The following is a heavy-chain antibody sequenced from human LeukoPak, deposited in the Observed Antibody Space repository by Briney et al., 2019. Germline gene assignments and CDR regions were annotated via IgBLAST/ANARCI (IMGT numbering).Heavy chain of an antibody. Sequence: GASVRVSCTASGYTFTSYDTNWVRQATGQGLEWMGWMNPNCGNTGYAQKFQGRVTMTRNTSISTAYMELSSLRSEDTAVYYCARAGIVGAASFDYWGQGTLVTVSS. CDR3: ARAGIVGAASFDY. D-gene: IGHD1-26*01. V-gene: IGHV1-8*01. J-gene: IGHJ4*02. CDR2: MNPNCGNT. CDR1: GYTFTSYD.